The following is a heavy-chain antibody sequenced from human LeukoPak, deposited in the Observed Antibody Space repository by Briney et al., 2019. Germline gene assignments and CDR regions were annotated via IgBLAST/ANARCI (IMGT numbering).Heavy chain of an antibody. CDR2: ISANSGST. V-gene: IGHV3-23*01. CDR3: AKVWAAPGLLDY. D-gene: IGHD3-16*01. J-gene: IGHJ4*02. CDR1: GFTFSIFA. Sequence: GGSLRLSCAASGFTFSIFAMSWVRQAPGKEPELVSAISANSGSTYYADSVKGRFTISRDNSKNTLYLQMNSLRPEDSAVCFCAKVWAAPGLLDYWGQGTLVTVSS.